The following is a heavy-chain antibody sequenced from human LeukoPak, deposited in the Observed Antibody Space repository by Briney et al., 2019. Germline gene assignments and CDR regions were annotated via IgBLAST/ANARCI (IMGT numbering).Heavy chain of an antibody. D-gene: IGHD6-13*01. CDR2: ISSSSTI. CDR3: ATDRYSTFDY. Sequence: PVGSLRLSCAASGFTLSSYSMNWVRQAPGKGLEWVSYISSSSTIYYADSVKGRFTISRDNAKNSLYLQMNSLKAEDTAVYYCATDRYSTFDYWGQGILVTVSS. CDR1: GFTLSSYS. J-gene: IGHJ4*02. V-gene: IGHV3-48*01.